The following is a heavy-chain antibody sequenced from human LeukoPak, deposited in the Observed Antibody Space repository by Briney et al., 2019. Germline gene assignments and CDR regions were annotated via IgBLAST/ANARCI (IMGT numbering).Heavy chain of an antibody. D-gene: IGHD1-26*01. Sequence: PSETLSLTCTVSGGSISSYYWTWIRQPSGKGLEWVGDIYITGSTNYNPYLKRRVTMSVDTSKNQFSLRLSSVTAADTAVYYCARVRIGETSYDASDVRGVGTMVTVSS. CDR3: ARVRIGETSYDASDV. CDR1: GGSISSYY. CDR2: IYITGST. J-gene: IGHJ3*01. V-gene: IGHV4-59*13.